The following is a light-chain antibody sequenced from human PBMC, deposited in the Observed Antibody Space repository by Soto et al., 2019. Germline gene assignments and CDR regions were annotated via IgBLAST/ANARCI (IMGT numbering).Light chain of an antibody. CDR1: HSDVGGYDR. J-gene: IGLJ3*02. Sequence: QSALTQPASVSASPGQSITISCTGTHSDVGGYDRVSWSQQHPGKPPKLIIFEVSYRPSGVSNRFSGSKSGNTASLTISGRQPEDEADYYCTSFTSTNTWVFGGGTKLTVL. CDR3: TSFTSTNTWV. V-gene: IGLV2-14*01. CDR2: EVS.